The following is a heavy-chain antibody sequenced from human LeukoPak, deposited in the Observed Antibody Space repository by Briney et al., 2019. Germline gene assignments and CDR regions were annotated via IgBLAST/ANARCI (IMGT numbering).Heavy chain of an antibody. CDR3: ARSGDGSGYWVSFDP. CDR2: VYGGESDS. D-gene: IGHD3-22*01. CDR1: GYRVTSHW. V-gene: IGHV5-51*01. Sequence: GESLKISCKASGYRVTSHWIGWVRQTPGKGLEWIGIVYGGESDSRYSPSFQGEVSISAAKSIPTAYLQWSSLQASDTAMYYCARSGDGSGYWVSFDPWGQGTLVTASS. J-gene: IGHJ5*02.